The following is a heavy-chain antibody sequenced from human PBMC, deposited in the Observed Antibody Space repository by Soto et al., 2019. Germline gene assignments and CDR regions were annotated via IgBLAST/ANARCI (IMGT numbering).Heavy chain of an antibody. V-gene: IGHV4-31*03. CDR1: GGSISSGGYY. CDR3: ARDVSRGDYYGMDV. J-gene: IGHJ6*02. D-gene: IGHD4-17*01. Sequence: TSETLSLTCTVSGGSISSGGYYWSWIRQHPGKGLEWIGYIYYSGSTYYNPSLKSRVTISVDTSKNQFSLKLSSVTAADTAVYYCARDVSRGDYYGMDVWGQGTTVTVSS. CDR2: IYYSGST.